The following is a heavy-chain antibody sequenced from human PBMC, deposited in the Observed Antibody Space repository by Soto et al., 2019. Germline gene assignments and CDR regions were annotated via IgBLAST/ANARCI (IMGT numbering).Heavy chain of an antibody. D-gene: IGHD3-10*01. CDR2: ITSGSSTI. J-gene: IGHJ4*02. V-gene: IGHV3-48*01. Sequence: EVQLVESGGGLVQPGGSLRLSCAASGFTFSSYSMDWVRQAPGKGLEWVSYITSGSSTIHYADSVKGRFTISRDNAKNSRFLQMNSLRVEDTAVYYCVRDAGSLGYWGQGTLVTVSS. CDR3: VRDAGSLGY. CDR1: GFTFSSYS.